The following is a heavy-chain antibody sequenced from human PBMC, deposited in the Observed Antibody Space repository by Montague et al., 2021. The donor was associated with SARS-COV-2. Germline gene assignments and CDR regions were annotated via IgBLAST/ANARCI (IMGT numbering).Heavy chain of an antibody. CDR1: GFAFDDYA. D-gene: IGHD3-10*01. V-gene: IGHV3-9*01. CDR2: INGNSVSI. Sequence: SLRLSCAASGFAFDDYAMHWVRQAPGKGLEWVSGINGNSVSIDYADSVKGRFTISRDNAENSLYLEMNTLRAEDTALYYCAKERGLYYYYLWSSSGDTYYYGMDVWGQGTTVTVSS. CDR3: AKERGLYYYYLWSSSGDTYYYGMDV. J-gene: IGHJ6*02.